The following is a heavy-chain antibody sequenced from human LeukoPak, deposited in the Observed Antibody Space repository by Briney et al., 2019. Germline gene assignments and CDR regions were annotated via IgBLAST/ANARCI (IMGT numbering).Heavy chain of an antibody. CDR1: GFTFDDYG. D-gene: IGHD3-16*02. CDR2: LHWNGGST. V-gene: IGHV3-20*04. J-gene: IGHJ4*02. CDR3: ARVMITFGGVIVRAFDY. Sequence: PGGSLRLFCAASGFTFDDYGMSWVRHASGKGLEWVSGLHWNGGSTGYADSVKGRFTISRDNARDALYLQMNSLRAEDTAVYYCARVMITFGGVIVRAFDYWGQGTLVTVSS.